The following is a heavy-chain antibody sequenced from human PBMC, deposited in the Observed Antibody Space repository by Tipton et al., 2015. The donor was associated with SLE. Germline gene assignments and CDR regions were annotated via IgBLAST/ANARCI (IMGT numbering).Heavy chain of an antibody. Sequence: TLSLTCTVSGGSISSYYWTWIRQPPGKGLEWIGYVYNSGSPNYNPSLESRVTMSADTSKNQFSLRLSSVTTADTAVYHCTRVPRYNWNYIADWGQGTLVSVSS. CDR2: VYNSGSP. D-gene: IGHD1-7*01. CDR1: GGSISSYY. V-gene: IGHV4-59*01. CDR3: TRVPRYNWNYIAD. J-gene: IGHJ4*02.